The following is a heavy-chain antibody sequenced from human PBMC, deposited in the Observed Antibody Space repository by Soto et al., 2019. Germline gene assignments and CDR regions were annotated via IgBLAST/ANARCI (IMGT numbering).Heavy chain of an antibody. CDR3: ARESHDILTGPPWVWYFDL. V-gene: IGHV4-34*12. D-gene: IGHD3-9*01. Sequence: QVQLQQWGAGPLRPLETLSLTCGVSGGSFSGYYWAWIRQSPGKGLEWIGEIIDRGSINYNPSLTSRVSISVDTSKNHYSLNLRSVTAADTAVYYCARESHDILTGPPWVWYFDLWGRGTLVTVSS. J-gene: IGHJ2*01. CDR1: GGSFSGYY. CDR2: IIDRGSI.